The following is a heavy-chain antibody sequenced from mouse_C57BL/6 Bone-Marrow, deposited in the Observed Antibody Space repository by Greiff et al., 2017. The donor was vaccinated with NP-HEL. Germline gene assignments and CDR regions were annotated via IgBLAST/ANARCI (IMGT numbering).Heavy chain of an antibody. CDR3: TARAFDY. V-gene: IGHV14-4*01. Sequence: EVQLQQSGAELVRPGASVKLSCTASGFNIKDDYMHWVKQRPEQGLEWIGWIDPENGDTEYASKFQGKATITAATSSNTAYLQLSSLTSEDTAVYYCTARAFDYWGQGTTLTVSS. CDR2: IDPENGDT. J-gene: IGHJ2*01. CDR1: GFNIKDDY.